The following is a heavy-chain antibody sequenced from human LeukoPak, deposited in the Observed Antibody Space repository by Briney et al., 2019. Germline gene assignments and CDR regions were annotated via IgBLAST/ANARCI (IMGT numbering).Heavy chain of an antibody. CDR2: VIPTLGIT. J-gene: IGHJ6*02. CDR3: ARGFIAAAGNPHYYGMDV. Sequence: SVKVSCKASGGTFSNYAINWVRQAPGQGLEWMGRVIPTLGITNYAQKLQGIVTMTTDTSTSTAYVELRSLRSDDTAVYYCARGFIAAAGNPHYYGMDVWGQGTTVTVSS. V-gene: IGHV1-69*04. D-gene: IGHD6-13*01. CDR1: GGTFSNYA.